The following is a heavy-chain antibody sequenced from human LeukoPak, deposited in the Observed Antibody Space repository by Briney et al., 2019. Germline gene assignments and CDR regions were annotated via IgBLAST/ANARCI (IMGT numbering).Heavy chain of an antibody. D-gene: IGHD1-26*01. CDR2: ISGSGGST. Sequence: PGGSLRLSCAASGFTFSSYAMSWVRQAPGKGLEWASAISGSGGSTYYADSVKGRFTISRDNSKNTLDLQMNSLRGEDTAVYYCAKAGSIYSPTIYYFDYWGQGTLVTVSS. CDR1: GFTFSSYA. V-gene: IGHV3-23*01. J-gene: IGHJ4*02. CDR3: AKAGSIYSPTIYYFDY.